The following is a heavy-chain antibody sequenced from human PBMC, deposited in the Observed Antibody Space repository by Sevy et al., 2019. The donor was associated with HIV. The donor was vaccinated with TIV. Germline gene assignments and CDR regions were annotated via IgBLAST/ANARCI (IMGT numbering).Heavy chain of an antibody. CDR2: ISGSGGYT. CDR1: GLTFNNYA. Sequence: GGSLRLSCAVSGLTFNNYAMSWVRRAPGKWLEWVSAISGSGGYTYYADSVKGRFSISRDNSKNTLYLQMNSLRADDTAVYYCAKFPNPMISFGGVILGGYFDYWGQGTLVTVSS. J-gene: IGHJ4*02. CDR3: AKFPNPMISFGGVILGGYFDY. V-gene: IGHV3-23*01. D-gene: IGHD3-16*01.